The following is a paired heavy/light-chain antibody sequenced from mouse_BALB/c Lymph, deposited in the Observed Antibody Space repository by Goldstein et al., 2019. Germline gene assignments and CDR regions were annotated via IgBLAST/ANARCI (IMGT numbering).Light chain of an antibody. Sequence: DIVMSQSPSSLAVSVGEKVTMSCKSSQSLLYSSNQKNYLAWYQQKPGQSPKLLIYWASTRESGVPDRFTGSGSGTDFTLTISSVKAEDLAVYYCQQYYSYPRTFGGGTKLEIK. CDR2: WAS. V-gene: IGKV8-30*01. J-gene: IGKJ1*01. CDR3: QQYYSYPRT. CDR1: QSLLYSSNQKNY.
Heavy chain of an antibody. J-gene: IGHJ3*01. D-gene: IGHD2-4*01. Sequence: QVQLQQPGAELVKPGASVKLSCKASGYTFTSYWMHWVKQRPGQGLEWIGEINPSNGRTNYNEKFKSKATLTVDKSSSTAYMQLSSLTSEDSAVYYCARGGYDYDFAYWGQGTLVTVSA. CDR3: ARGGYDYDFAY. V-gene: IGHV1S81*02. CDR1: GYTFTSYW. CDR2: INPSNGRT.